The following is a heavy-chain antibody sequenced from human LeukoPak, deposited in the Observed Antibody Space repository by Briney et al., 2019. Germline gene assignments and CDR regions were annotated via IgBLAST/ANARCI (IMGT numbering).Heavy chain of an antibody. D-gene: IGHD2-8*01. CDR3: ARVGMVYAIGGFDY. J-gene: IGHJ4*02. CDR1: GGSISSYY. CDR2: IYYSGST. V-gene: IGHV4-59*01. Sequence: PSETLSLTCTVSGGSISSYYWSWIRQPPGKGLEWIGYIYYSGSTNYNPSLKSRVTISVDTSKNQFSLKLSSVTAADTAVYYCARVGMVYAIGGFDYWGQGTLVTVSS.